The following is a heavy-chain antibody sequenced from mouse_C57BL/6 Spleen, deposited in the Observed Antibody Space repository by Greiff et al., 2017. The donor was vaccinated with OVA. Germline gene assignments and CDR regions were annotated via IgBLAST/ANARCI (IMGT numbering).Heavy chain of an antibody. J-gene: IGHJ4*01. CDR1: GFSLTSYG. CDR3: AMYGSNYAMDY. V-gene: IGHV2-2*01. CDR2: IWSGGST. Sequence: QVQLQQSGPGLVQPSQSLSITCTVSGFSLTSYGVHWVRQSPGKGLEWLGVIWSGGSTDYNAAFISRLSISKDNSKSQVFFKMNSLQADDTAIYYCAMYGSNYAMDYWGQRTSVTVSS. D-gene: IGHD1-1*01.